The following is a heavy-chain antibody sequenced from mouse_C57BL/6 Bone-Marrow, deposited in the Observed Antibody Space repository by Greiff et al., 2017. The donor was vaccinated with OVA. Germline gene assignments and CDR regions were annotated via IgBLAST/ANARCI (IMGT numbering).Heavy chain of an antibody. V-gene: IGHV5-12*01. CDR3: ARHDYYGSSFYYAMDY. CDR1: GFTFSDYY. Sequence: EVNLVESGGGLVQPGGSLKLSCAASGFTFSDYYMYWVRQTPEKRLEWVAYISNGGGSTYYPDTVKGRFTISRDNAKNTLYLQMSRLKSEDTAMYYCARHDYYGSSFYYAMDYWGQGTSVTVSS. CDR2: ISNGGGST. D-gene: IGHD1-1*01. J-gene: IGHJ4*01.